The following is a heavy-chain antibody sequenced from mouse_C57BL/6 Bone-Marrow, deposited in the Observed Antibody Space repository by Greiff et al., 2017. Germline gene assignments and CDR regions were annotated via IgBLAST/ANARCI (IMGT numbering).Heavy chain of an antibody. D-gene: IGHD2-4*01. CDR3: ARGYDYDYAMDY. CDR2: INPNYGTT. Sequence: EVQLQQSGPELVKPGASVKISCKASGYSFTDYNMNWVKQSNGKSLEWIGVINPNYGTTSYNQKFKGKATLTVDQSSSPAYMQLHSLTYEDSAVYDCARGYDYDYAMDYWGQGTSVTVTS. V-gene: IGHV1-39*01. CDR1: GYSFTDYN. J-gene: IGHJ4*01.